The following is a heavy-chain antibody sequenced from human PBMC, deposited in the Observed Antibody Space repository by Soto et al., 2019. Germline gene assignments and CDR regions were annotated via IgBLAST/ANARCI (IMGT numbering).Heavy chain of an antibody. CDR2: ISYDGSNK. D-gene: IGHD6-19*01. CDR3: AKQVAVAWYYFDY. V-gene: IGHV3-30*18. Sequence: QVQLVESGGGVVQPGRSLRLSCAASGFTFSSYGMHWVRQAPGKGLEWVAVISYDGSNKYYADSVKGRFTISRDNSKNTLYLQMNSLRAEDTAVYYCAKQVAVAWYYFDYWGQGTLVTVSS. CDR1: GFTFSSYG. J-gene: IGHJ4*02.